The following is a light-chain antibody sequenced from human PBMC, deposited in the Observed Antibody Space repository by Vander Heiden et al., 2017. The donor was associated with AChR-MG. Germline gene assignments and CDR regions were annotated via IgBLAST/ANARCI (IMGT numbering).Light chain of an antibody. CDR3: QVWDSSSDHVV. V-gene: IGLV3-21*04. CDR1: NIGSKS. J-gene: IGLJ2*01. Sequence: SYVLTQPPPVPVPPGKTARITCGGNNIGSKSVHWYQQKPGQAPVLVIYYDSDRPSGIPERFSGSNSGNTATLTISRVEAGDEADYYCQVWDSSSDHVVFGGGTKLTVL. CDR2: YDS.